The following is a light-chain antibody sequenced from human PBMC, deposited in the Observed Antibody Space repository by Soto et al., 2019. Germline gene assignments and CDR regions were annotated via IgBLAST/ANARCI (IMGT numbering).Light chain of an antibody. CDR3: SSYTGSSTFV. V-gene: IGLV2-14*03. J-gene: IGLJ1*01. CDR2: DVS. Sequence: QSALTQPASVSGSPGQSISISCAGSSSDVGGYNYASWYQQHPGKAPKLIIFDVSDRPSGVSHRFSGSKSGITASLTISGLQAEDAADYYCSSYTGSSTFVFGPGTKLTVL. CDR1: SSDVGGYNY.